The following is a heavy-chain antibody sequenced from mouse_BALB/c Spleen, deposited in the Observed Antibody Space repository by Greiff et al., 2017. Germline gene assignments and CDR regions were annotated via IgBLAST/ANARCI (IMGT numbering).Heavy chain of an antibody. V-gene: IGHV5-12-2*01. CDR2: ISNGGGST. CDR3: ARDAVWSGWFAY. Sequence: EVQVVESGGGLVQPGGSLKLSCAASGFTFSSYTMSWVRQTPEKRLEWVAYISNGGGSTYYPDTVKGRFTISRDNAKNTLYLQMSSLKSEDTAMYYCARDAVWSGWFAYWGQGTLVTVSA. D-gene: IGHD2-10*02. CDR1: GFTFSSYT. J-gene: IGHJ3*01.